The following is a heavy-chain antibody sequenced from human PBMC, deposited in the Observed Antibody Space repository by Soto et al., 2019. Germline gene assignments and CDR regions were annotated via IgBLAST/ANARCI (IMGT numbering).Heavy chain of an antibody. CDR1: GGSISSYY. J-gene: IGHJ6*02. D-gene: IGHD3-10*01. CDR3: ARLARGVTPSLGYYYGMDV. Sequence: ASETLSLTCTVSGGSISSYYWSWIRQPPGKGLEWIGYIYYSGSTNYNPSLKSRVTISVDTSKNQFSLKLSSVTAADTAVYYCARLARGVTPSLGYYYGMDVWGQGTTVTVSS. CDR2: IYYSGST. V-gene: IGHV4-59*01.